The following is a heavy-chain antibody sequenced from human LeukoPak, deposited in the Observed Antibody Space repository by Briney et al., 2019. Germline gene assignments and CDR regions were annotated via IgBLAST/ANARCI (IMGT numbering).Heavy chain of an antibody. CDR1: GFTFSSYS. CDR2: ISSSSSYV. Sequence: GGSLRLSCAASGFTFSSYSLTWVRQAPGKGLEWVSSISSSSSYVDYADSVKGRFTISRDNAKNSLYLEMNSLRAEDTAVYYCARTYYDFWSGYYSHEGNPFDYWGQGTLVTVSS. J-gene: IGHJ4*02. V-gene: IGHV3-21*01. D-gene: IGHD3-3*01. CDR3: ARTYYDFWSGYYSHEGNPFDY.